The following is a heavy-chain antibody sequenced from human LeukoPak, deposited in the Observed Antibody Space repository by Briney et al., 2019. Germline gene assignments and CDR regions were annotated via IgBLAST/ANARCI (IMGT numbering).Heavy chain of an antibody. CDR2: IIRGDSTV. J-gene: IGHJ3*02. D-gene: IGHD1-1*01. Sequence: GGSLRLSCAASGFTFSDYYMRWIRPAPGKGLEWVSYIIRGDSTVYYADSVKGRFTISRDNAKNSLYLQMNSLRAEDTAVYYCARENGYNWNDYSNDAFDIRGQGTMVTVSS. CDR3: ARENGYNWNDYSNDAFDI. CDR1: GFTFSDYY. V-gene: IGHV3-11*04.